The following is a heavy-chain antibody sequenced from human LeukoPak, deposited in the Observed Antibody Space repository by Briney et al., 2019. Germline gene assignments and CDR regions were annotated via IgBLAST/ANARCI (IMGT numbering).Heavy chain of an antibody. D-gene: IGHD2-2*02. CDR3: AREGYSSTSCYKLNFYYYYYMDV. V-gene: IGHV3-30-3*01. CDR2: ISYDGSNK. CDR1: GFTFSSYA. Sequence: GRSLRLSCAASGFTFSSYAMHWVRQAPGKGLEWVAVISYDGSNKYYADSVKGRFTISRDNSKNTLYLQMNSLRAEDTAVYYCAREGYSSTSCYKLNFYYYYYMDVWGKGTTVTVSS. J-gene: IGHJ6*03.